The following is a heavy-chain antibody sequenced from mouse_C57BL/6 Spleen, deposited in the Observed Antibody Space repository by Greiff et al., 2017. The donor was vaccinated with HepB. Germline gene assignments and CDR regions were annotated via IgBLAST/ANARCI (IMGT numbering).Heavy chain of an antibody. D-gene: IGHD2-14*01. Sequence: EVHLVESDGGLVQPKGSLKLSCAASGFSFNTYAMNWVRQAPGKGLEWVARIRSKSNNYATYYADSVKDRFTIARDDSESMLYLQMNNLKTEDTAMYYCVRYDFDYWGQGTTLTVSS. CDR2: IRSKSNNYAT. CDR3: VRYDFDY. J-gene: IGHJ2*01. CDR1: GFSFNTYA. V-gene: IGHV10-1*01.